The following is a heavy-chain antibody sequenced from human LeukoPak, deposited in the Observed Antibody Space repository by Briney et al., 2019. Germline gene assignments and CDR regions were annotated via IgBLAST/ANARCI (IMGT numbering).Heavy chain of an antibody. CDR3: ARGVEWAYYYGSGYYFDH. CDR1: GGSISSGGYY. CDR2: IYYSGST. D-gene: IGHD3-10*01. Sequence: PSQTLSLTCTVSGGSISSGGYYWSWIRQHPGKGLEWIGYIYYSGSTYYNPSLKSRVTISVDTSKNQFSLKLSSVTAADTAVYYCARGVEWAYYYGSGYYFDHWGQGTLVTVSS. J-gene: IGHJ4*02. V-gene: IGHV4-31*03.